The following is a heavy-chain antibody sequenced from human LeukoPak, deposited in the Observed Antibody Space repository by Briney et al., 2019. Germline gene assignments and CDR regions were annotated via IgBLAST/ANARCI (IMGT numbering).Heavy chain of an antibody. CDR1: GFTFSSYS. CDR3: ARKGSPGYSSGWDLDY. V-gene: IGHV3-21*01. CDR2: ISSSSYI. Sequence: GGSLRLSCAASGFTFSSYSMNWVRQAPGKGLEWVSSISSSSYIYYADSVKGRFTISRDNAKNSLYLQMNSLRAEDTAVYYCARKGSPGYSSGWDLDYWGQGTLVTVSS. D-gene: IGHD6-19*01. J-gene: IGHJ4*02.